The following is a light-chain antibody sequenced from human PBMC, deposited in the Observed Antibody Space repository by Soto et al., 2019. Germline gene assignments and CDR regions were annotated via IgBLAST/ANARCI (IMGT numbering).Light chain of an antibody. CDR2: EVS. J-gene: IGLJ2*01. V-gene: IGLV2-18*02. CDR1: SSDVGSYNR. CDR3: SSYTSSSTSVV. Sequence: QSALTQPPSVSGSPVQSVTISCTGTSSDVGSYNRVSWYQQPPGTAPKLMIYEVSNRPSGVPHRFSGSKSGNTASLTISGLQAEDEADYYCSSYTSSSTSVVFGGGTKVTVL.